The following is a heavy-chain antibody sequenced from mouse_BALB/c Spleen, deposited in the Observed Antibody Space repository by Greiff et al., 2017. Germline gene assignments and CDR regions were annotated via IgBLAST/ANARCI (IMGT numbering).Heavy chain of an antibody. D-gene: IGHD2-2*01. J-gene: IGHJ3*01. Sequence: EVQLQQSGPELVQPGASVKIPCKASGYTFTDYNMDWVKQSHGKSLEWIGDINPNNGGTIYNQKFKGKATLTVDKSSSTAYMELRSLTSEDTAVYYCARGDGYDWFAYWGQGTLVTISA. CDR2: INPNNGGT. V-gene: IGHV1-18*01. CDR3: ARGDGYDWFAY. CDR1: GYTFTDYN.